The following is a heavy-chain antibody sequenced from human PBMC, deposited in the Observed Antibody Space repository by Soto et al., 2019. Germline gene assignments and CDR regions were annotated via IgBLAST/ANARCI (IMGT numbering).Heavy chain of an antibody. D-gene: IGHD6-13*01. Sequence: QVQLVESGGGVVQPGRSLTIFCTASGFTFKHNAMHWIRQAPAKGLEWVADISYDGSTKNQADSVKGRFTISRDNSKNTLSLQMSALKGEDTATYYCAREGIAESGPNYYDFWGQGTLVAVSS. J-gene: IGHJ4*02. CDR3: AREGIAESGPNYYDF. CDR1: GFTFKHNA. CDR2: ISYDGSTK. V-gene: IGHV3-30-3*01.